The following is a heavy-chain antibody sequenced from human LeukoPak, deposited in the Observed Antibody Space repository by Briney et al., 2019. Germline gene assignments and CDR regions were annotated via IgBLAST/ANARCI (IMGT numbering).Heavy chain of an antibody. D-gene: IGHD2-8*02. CDR1: GFIFSSFS. CDR3: VRDHYWAFDS. CDR2: IRGRSTDI. V-gene: IGHV3-21*05. Sequence: GGSLGLSCEASGFIFSSFSMNWVRQAPGKGLEWIVYIRGRSTDISYADSAKGRFTISRDDAKNSLFLQMGSLRTEDTAVYYCVRDHYWAFDSWGQGTLVTVSS. J-gene: IGHJ4*02.